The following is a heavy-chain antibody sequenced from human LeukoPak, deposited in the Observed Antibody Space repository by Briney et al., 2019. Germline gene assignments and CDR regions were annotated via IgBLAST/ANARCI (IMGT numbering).Heavy chain of an antibody. Sequence: GGSLRLSCAAFGFSFNSYAMHWVRQPPGKGLEWVAVISYDGTNKYYADSVKGRFTISRDNSKNTLYLQVNSLRAEDTAVYYCASQTTLKYYFAYWGQGTLVTVSS. V-gene: IGHV3-30*14. D-gene: IGHD4-17*01. CDR2: ISYDGTNK. J-gene: IGHJ4*02. CDR3: ASQTTLKYYFAY. CDR1: GFSFNSYA.